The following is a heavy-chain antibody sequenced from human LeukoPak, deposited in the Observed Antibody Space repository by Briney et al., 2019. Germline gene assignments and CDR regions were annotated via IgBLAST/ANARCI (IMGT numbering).Heavy chain of an antibody. Sequence: PSETLSLTCTVSGGSISSSSYYWGWIRQPPGKGLEWIGSIYYSGSTYYNPSLKSRVTISVDTSKNQFSLKLSSVTAADTAVYYCARGLYGDYYFDYWGQGTLVTVS. CDR3: ARGLYGDYYFDY. J-gene: IGHJ4*02. V-gene: IGHV4-39*07. CDR2: IYYSGST. CDR1: GGSISSSSYY. D-gene: IGHD4-17*01.